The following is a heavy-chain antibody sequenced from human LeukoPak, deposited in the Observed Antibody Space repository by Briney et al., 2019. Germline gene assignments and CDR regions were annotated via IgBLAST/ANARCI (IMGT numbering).Heavy chain of an antibody. CDR3: ARAPKAAGRPSDY. CDR1: GYTXTGYY. J-gene: IGHJ4*02. CDR2: INPNSGGT. Sequence: GASVKVSCKASGYTXTGYYMHWVRQAPGQGLEWMGWINPNSGGTNYAQKFQGRVTMTRDTSISTAYMELSRLRSDDTAVYYCARAPKAAGRPSDYWGQGTLVTVSS. V-gene: IGHV1-2*02. D-gene: IGHD6-13*01.